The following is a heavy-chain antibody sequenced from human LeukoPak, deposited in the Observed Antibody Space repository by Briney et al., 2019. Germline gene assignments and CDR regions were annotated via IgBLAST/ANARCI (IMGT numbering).Heavy chain of an antibody. Sequence: GGSLRLSCAASGFTFSSYWMSWVRQAPGKGLEWVANIKQDGSEKYYVDSVKGGFTISRDNVKNSLYLQMNSLRAEDRAVYYCPRGAFIRFDYWGQGTLVRVSS. CDR1: GFTFSSYW. J-gene: IGHJ4*02. V-gene: IGHV3-7*01. CDR3: PRGAFIRFDY. CDR2: IKQDGSEK. D-gene: IGHD3-3*02.